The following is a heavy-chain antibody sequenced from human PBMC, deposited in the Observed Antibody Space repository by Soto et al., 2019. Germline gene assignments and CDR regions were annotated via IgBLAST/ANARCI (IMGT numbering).Heavy chain of an antibody. D-gene: IGHD3-3*01. Sequence: ASVTVSSKASGYTFTSYGISWVRHAPGQGLEWMGWISAYNGNTNYAQKLQGRVTMTTDTSTSTAYMELRSLRSDDTAVYYCARVSYDFWSGTPPYYFDYWGQGTLVTAS. J-gene: IGHJ4*02. V-gene: IGHV1-18*01. CDR1: GYTFTSYG. CDR3: ARVSYDFWSGTPPYYFDY. CDR2: ISAYNGNT.